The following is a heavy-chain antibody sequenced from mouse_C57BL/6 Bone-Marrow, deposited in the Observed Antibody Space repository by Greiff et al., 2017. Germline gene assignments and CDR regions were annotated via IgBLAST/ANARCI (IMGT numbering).Heavy chain of an antibody. CDR1: GFTFSDFY. CDR2: SRNKANDYTT. Sequence: EVMLVESGGGLVQSGRSLRLSCATSGFTFSDFYMEWVRQAPGKGLEWIAASRNKANDYTTEYSASVKGRFIVSRDTSQSILYLQMNALRAEDTAIYYCARDEDGNYPFAYWGQGTLVTVSA. J-gene: IGHJ3*01. CDR3: ARDEDGNYPFAY. D-gene: IGHD2-1*01. V-gene: IGHV7-1*01.